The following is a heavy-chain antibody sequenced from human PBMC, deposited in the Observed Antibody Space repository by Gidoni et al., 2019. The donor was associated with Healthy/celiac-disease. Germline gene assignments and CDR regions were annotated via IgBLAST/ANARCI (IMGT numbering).Heavy chain of an antibody. V-gene: IGHV3-21*01. CDR3: ARDNYYDSSGYYYFDY. D-gene: IGHD3-22*01. CDR2: ISSSSSYI. Sequence: ELQLVESGGGLVKPGGSLRLSCAASGFTLSSYSMNWVRQAPGKGLEWVSSISSSSSYIYYADSVKGRFTISRDNAKNSLYLQMNSLRAEDTAVYYCARDNYYDSSGYYYFDYWGQGTLVTVSS. J-gene: IGHJ4*02. CDR1: GFTLSSYS.